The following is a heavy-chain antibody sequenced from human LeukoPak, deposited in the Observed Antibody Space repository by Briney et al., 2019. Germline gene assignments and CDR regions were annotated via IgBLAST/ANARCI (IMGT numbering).Heavy chain of an antibody. Sequence: GGSLRLSCTTSGFNFDDYGLSWVRQAPGEGLEWLCFIRSKGYGGTTEYAASVKGRFTISRDASKTFAYLQMNNLKSDDTGVYYCTRDSGYSVGWFSDHWGQGTLVTVSS. CDR2: IRSKGYGGTT. CDR1: GFNFDDYG. V-gene: IGHV3-49*04. D-gene: IGHD6-19*01. J-gene: IGHJ4*02. CDR3: TRDSGYSVGWFSDH.